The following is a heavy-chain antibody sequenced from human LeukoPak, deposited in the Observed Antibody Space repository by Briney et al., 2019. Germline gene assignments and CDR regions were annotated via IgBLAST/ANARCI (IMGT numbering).Heavy chain of an antibody. J-gene: IGHJ4*02. CDR1: GGSFSGYY. CDR3: ARDCTNGVCYRSFDY. V-gene: IGHV4-34*01. Sequence: SETLSLTCAVYGGSFSGYYWSWIRQPPGKGLEWIGEINHSGSTNYNPSLKSRVTISVDTSKNQFSLKLSSVTAADTAVYYCARDCTNGVCYRSFDYWGQGTLVTVSS. D-gene: IGHD2-8*01. CDR2: INHSGST.